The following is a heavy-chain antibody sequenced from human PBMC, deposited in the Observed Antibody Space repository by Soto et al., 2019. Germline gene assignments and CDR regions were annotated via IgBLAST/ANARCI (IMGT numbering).Heavy chain of an antibody. V-gene: IGHV5-10-1*03. CDR2: IDPSDSYT. Sequence: EVELVQSGAEVKKPGESLRISCKASGYSFTNYWISWVRQLPGKGLELVGRIDPSDSYTDYSPSFRGHVIISADKSISTAYLQWSSLKASDTAMYYCARHKPIEPSDYWGQGTLVTVSS. J-gene: IGHJ4*02. CDR3: ARHKPIEPSDY. D-gene: IGHD1-26*01. CDR1: GYSFTNYW.